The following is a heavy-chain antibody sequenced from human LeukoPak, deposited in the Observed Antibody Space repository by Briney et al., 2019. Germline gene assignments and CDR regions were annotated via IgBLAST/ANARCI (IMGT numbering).Heavy chain of an antibody. Sequence: GGSLRLSCAASGFTFDDYAMLWVRQAPGKGLEWVSGISWNSGSIGYADSVKGRFTISRDNAKNSLYLQMNSLRAEGTALYYCAKDLRGESDAFDIWGQGTMVTVSS. V-gene: IGHV3-9*01. D-gene: IGHD2-21*01. CDR3: AKDLRGESDAFDI. CDR2: ISWNSGSI. J-gene: IGHJ3*02. CDR1: GFTFDDYA.